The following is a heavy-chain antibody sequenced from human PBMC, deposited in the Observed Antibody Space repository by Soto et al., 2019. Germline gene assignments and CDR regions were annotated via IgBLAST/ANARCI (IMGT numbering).Heavy chain of an antibody. CDR1: GITFSSYG. V-gene: IGHV3-30*18. Sequence: PGGSLRLSCAASGITFSSYGMHWVRQAPGKGLEWVAVISYDGSNKYYADSVKGRFTISRDNSKNTLYLQMNSLRAEDTAVYYCAKDRRNSGYDPIDYWGQGTLVTVSS. D-gene: IGHD5-12*01. CDR3: AKDRRNSGYDPIDY. J-gene: IGHJ4*02. CDR2: ISYDGSNK.